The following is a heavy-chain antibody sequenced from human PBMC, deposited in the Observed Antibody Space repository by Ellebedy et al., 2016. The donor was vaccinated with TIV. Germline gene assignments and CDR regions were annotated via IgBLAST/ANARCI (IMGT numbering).Heavy chain of an antibody. CDR2: VNQSGRT. J-gene: IGHJ4*02. CDR1: GGSFSGYY. Sequence: SETLSLTCAVYGGSFSGYYWSWVRQPPGKGLEWIREVNQSGRTNYHPSLKSRVTISVDRSKNQFSLRLSSVTAADTAVYYCAEGRSGWCYFDYWGQGTLVTVSS. D-gene: IGHD6-19*01. V-gene: IGHV4-34*01. CDR3: AEGRSGWCYFDY.